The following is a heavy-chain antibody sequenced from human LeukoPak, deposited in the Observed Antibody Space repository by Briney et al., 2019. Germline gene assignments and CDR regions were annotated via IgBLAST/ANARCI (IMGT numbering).Heavy chain of an antibody. CDR1: GFTFSNHA. Sequence: GGSLRLSCAASGFTFSNHAMHWVRQAPGRGLEWVAVILYDGSNRYYADSVNGLFTISRDNSKNMLYLQMNSLRLEDTAVYYCARAKYDLWSGYYAGGFDYWGQGTVVTVAS. CDR2: ILYDGSNR. V-gene: IGHV3-30*04. J-gene: IGHJ4*02. D-gene: IGHD3-3*01. CDR3: ARAKYDLWSGYYAGGFDY.